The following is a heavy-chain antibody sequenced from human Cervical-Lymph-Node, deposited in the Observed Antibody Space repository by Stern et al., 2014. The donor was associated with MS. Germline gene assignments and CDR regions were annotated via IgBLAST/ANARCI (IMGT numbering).Heavy chain of an antibody. D-gene: IGHD6-6*01. Sequence: VQLVESGAEVKKPGSSVKVSCKASGGTFNTNVISWVRQAPGQGLEWMGGIIPIFGTALYAQKFQGRVTITANESTRPLYMEPRSLRSEDTAVYYCARAAYSTSSYNYWGQGTLVIVSS. CDR2: IIPIFGTA. V-gene: IGHV1-69*01. CDR3: ARAAYSTSSYNY. CDR1: GGTFNTNV. J-gene: IGHJ4*02.